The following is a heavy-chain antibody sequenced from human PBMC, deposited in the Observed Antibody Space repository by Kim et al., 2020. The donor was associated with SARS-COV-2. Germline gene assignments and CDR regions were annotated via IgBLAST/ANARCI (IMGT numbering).Heavy chain of an antibody. CDR2: IYYSGST. V-gene: IGHV4-59*01. CDR3: ARVRTQIGYSSSWYVDY. Sequence: GSLRLSCTVSGGSISSYYWSWIRQPPGKGLEWIGYIYYSGSTNYNPSLKSRVTISVDTSKNQFSLKLSSVTAADTAVYYCARVRTQIGYSSSWYVDYWG. CDR1: GGSISSYY. J-gene: IGHJ4*01. D-gene: IGHD6-13*01.